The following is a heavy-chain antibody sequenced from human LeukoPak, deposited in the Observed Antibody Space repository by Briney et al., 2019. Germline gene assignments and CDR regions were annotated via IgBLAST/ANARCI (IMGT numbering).Heavy chain of an antibody. CDR2: ISSSGST. CDR3: ARALGRLSWFDP. CDR1: GDSISSGDCY. V-gene: IGHV4-61*02. D-gene: IGHD7-27*01. Sequence: SETLSLTCTVSGDSISSGDCYWSWIRQPAGKGLEWIGRISSSGSTNYNPSLKSRVTISVDTSKNQFSLKLRSVTAADTAVYYCARALGRLSWFDPWGQGTLVTVSS. J-gene: IGHJ5*02.